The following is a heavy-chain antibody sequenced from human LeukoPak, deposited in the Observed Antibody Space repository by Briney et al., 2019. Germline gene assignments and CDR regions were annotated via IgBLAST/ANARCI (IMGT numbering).Heavy chain of an antibody. CDR2: VKSKAVDGTT. CDR3: ATEGGSGSYYGDDAFDM. J-gene: IGHJ3*02. D-gene: IGHD3-10*01. Sequence: GGSLRLSCAASGFSFTNTWMSWVRQAPGKGLEWVGRVKSKAVDGTTDYAAPVQGRFTISRDDSKSTLSLQMNSLKTEDTAVYYCATEGGSGSYYGDDAFDMWGQGTMVTVSS. CDR1: GFSFTNTW. V-gene: IGHV3-15*01.